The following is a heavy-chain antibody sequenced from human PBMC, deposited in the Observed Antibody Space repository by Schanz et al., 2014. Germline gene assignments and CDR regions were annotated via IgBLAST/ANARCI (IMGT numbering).Heavy chain of an antibody. CDR2: INSDGTTT. CDR1: GFTFSTYW. J-gene: IGHJ4*02. Sequence: EVQLVESGGGLVQPGGSLRLSCAASGFTFSTYWMHWVRQAPGKGLVWVSHINSDGTTTTYADSVKGRFTISRDNAENTLYLQMNSLRVEDTAVYYCARSEMDRGVIWGYWGQGTLVTVSS. D-gene: IGHD3-10*01. CDR3: ARSEMDRGVIWGY. V-gene: IGHV3-74*01.